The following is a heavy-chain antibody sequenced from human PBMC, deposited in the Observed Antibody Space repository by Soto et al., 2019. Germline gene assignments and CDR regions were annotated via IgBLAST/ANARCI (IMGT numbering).Heavy chain of an antibody. D-gene: IGHD1-1*01. J-gene: IGHJ6*02. CDR3: ARSYVGSPNWNEPYYYGMDV. Sequence: PGGSLRLSCAASGFTFSSYAMSWVRQAPGKGLEWVSAISGSGGSTYYADSVKGRFTISRDNSKNTLYLQMNSLRAGDTAVYYCARSYVGSPNWNEPYYYGMDVWGQGTTVTVSS. CDR1: GFTFSSYA. V-gene: IGHV3-23*01. CDR2: ISGSGGST.